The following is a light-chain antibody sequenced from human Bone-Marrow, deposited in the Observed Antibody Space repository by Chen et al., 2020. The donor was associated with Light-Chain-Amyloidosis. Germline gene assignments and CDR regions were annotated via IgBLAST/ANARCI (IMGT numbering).Light chain of an antibody. CDR3: QSADSSGTYEVI. V-gene: IGLV3-25*03. Sequence: SYELTQPHSVSVSTGQTARINCSGDDLPTKYAYWYQQKPGQAPVLVIHRDTERPSGISERFSGSSSGTTATFTISGVQAEDEADYHCQSADSSGTYEVIFGGGTKLTVL. J-gene: IGLJ2*01. CDR2: RDT. CDR1: DLPTKY.